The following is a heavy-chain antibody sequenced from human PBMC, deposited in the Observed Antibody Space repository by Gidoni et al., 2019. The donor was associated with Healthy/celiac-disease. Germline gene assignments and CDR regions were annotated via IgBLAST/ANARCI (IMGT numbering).Heavy chain of an antibody. Sequence: QVQLVQSGAEVKKPRSSVKVSCKASGGTLSSHAISWVRQSPGQGLEWMGGIIHIFGTANYAQKFQGRVTITANEYAGTDYMELSSLRSEDTAVYYCARDNGVNLGNDILTGYYRVNWFDPWGQGTLVTVSS. D-gene: IGHD3-9*01. CDR3: ARDNGVNLGNDILTGYYRVNWFDP. J-gene: IGHJ5*02. CDR2: IIHIFGTA. V-gene: IGHV1-69*01. CDR1: GGTLSSHA.